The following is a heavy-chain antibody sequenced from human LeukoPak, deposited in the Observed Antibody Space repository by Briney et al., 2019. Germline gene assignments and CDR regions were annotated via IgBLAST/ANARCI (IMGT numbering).Heavy chain of an antibody. V-gene: IGHV4-34*01. CDR2: INHSGST. J-gene: IGHJ4*02. CDR3: ARAPPYSSGWFAGFDY. CDR1: GGSFSGYY. D-gene: IGHD6-19*01. Sequence: SETLSLTCAVYGGSFSGYYWSWIRQPPGKGLEWIGEINHSGSTNYNPSLKSRVTISVDTSKNRFSLKLSSVTAADTAVYYCARAPPYSSGWFAGFDYWGQGTLVTVSS.